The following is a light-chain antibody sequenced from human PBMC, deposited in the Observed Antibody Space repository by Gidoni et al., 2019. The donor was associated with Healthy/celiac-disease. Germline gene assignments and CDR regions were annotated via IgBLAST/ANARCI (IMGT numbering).Light chain of an antibody. Sequence: DMAMTRSPLSRPVTPGEPASISCRSSQCPLHSNGYNYLDCYLQKHWQSPQLLIYLGSNRASGVPDRLSGSGSGTDFTLQISRVEAEDVGVYYCMQALQTPKTFGQGTKVEIK. V-gene: IGKV2-28*01. J-gene: IGKJ1*01. CDR2: LGS. CDR1: QCPLHSNGYNY. CDR3: MQALQTPKT.